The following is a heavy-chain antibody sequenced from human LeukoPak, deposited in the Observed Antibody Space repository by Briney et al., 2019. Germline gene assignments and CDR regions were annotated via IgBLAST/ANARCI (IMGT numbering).Heavy chain of an antibody. CDR1: GFTFSSYW. J-gene: IGHJ5*02. D-gene: IGHD6-19*01. V-gene: IGHV3-7*03. CDR2: IKQDATEQ. CDR3: ARVRGSGWYYRFDP. Sequence: GGSLRLPCAASGFTFSSYWMSWVRQAPGKGLEWVANIKQDATEQYYVESAKGRFTISRDNTKNSLYLQVNSLRAEDTAVYYCARVRGSGWYYRFDPWGQGTLVTVSS.